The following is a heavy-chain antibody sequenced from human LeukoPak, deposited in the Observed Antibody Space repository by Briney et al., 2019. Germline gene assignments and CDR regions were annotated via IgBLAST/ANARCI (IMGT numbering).Heavy chain of an antibody. Sequence: SVKVSCKASGGTFSSYAISWVRQAPGQGLEWMGGIIPIFGTANYAQKFQGRVTITADESTSTAYMELSSLRSEDTAVYYCARLCSSTSCYEYFQHWGQGTLVTVSS. D-gene: IGHD2-2*01. J-gene: IGHJ1*01. V-gene: IGHV1-69*13. CDR1: GGTFSSYA. CDR3: ARLCSSTSCYEYFQH. CDR2: IIPIFGTA.